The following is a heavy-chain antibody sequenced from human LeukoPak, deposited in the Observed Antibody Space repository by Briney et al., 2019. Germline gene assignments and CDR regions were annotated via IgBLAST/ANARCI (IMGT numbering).Heavy chain of an antibody. J-gene: IGHJ4*02. CDR1: GGSISSYY. V-gene: IGHV4-59*01. D-gene: IGHD3-10*01. Sequence: SETLSLTCTVSGGSISSYYWSWIRQPPGKGLEWIGYIYYSGSTNYNPSLKSRVTISVDTSKNQFSLKLSSVTAADTAVYYCARGGSGYYGSGSYPYWGQGTLATVSS. CDR2: IYYSGST. CDR3: ARGGSGYYGSGSYPY.